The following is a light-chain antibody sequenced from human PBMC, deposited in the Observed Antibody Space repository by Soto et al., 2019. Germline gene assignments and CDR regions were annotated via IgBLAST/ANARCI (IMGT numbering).Light chain of an antibody. CDR1: RRLLQSNGYNY. J-gene: IGKJ2*01. CDR3: MQSLQTPIT. Sequence: DIVLTQSPLTLPVSLGEPASISCRASRRLLQSNGYNYLDWFLQKPGQSPQLLVYLDSNRASGVPGRFSGSGSGTDFTLKISRVEAEDVGVYCCMQSLQTPITFGQGTRLEI. V-gene: IGKV2-28*01. CDR2: LDS.